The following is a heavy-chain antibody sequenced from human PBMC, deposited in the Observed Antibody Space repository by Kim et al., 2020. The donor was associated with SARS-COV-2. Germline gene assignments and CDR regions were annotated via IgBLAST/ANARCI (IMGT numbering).Heavy chain of an antibody. V-gene: IGHV3-15*01. D-gene: IGHD3-22*01. CDR1: GFTFSNAW. Sequence: GGSLRLSCAASGFTFSNAWMSWVRQAPGKGLEWVGRIKSKTDGGTTDYAAPVKGRFTISRDDSKNTLYLQMNSLKTEDTAVYYCTTLTATNYYYDSSGYYGYWGQGTLVTVSS. CDR2: IKSKTDGGTT. CDR3: TTLTATNYYYDSSGYYGY. J-gene: IGHJ4*02.